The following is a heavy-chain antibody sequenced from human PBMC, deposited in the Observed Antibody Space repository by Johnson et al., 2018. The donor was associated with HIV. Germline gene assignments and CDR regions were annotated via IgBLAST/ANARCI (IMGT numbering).Heavy chain of an antibody. Sequence: VLLVESGGSVVRPGGSLRLSCAASGFTVSSNYMSWVRQAPGKGLEWVSVIFSVGSAYYADSVKGRFIISRDNSKNMLYLQMNSLRPEDTAVYYCARDGRDLVTRGSFDIWGQGTVVTVSS. CDR2: IFSVGSA. D-gene: IGHD3-9*01. CDR3: ARDGRDLVTRGSFDI. V-gene: IGHV3-66*02. CDR1: GFTVSSNY. J-gene: IGHJ3*02.